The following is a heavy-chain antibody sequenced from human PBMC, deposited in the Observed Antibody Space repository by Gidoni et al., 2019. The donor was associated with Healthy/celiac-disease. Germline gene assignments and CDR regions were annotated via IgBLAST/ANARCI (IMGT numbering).Heavy chain of an antibody. V-gene: IGHV4-30-4*01. CDR3: ARVRDIVVVPAASWFDP. D-gene: IGHD2-2*01. CDR2: IYYSGST. CDR1: GGSISSGDYY. J-gene: IGHJ5*02. Sequence: QVQLQESGPGLVKPSQTLSLTCTVSGGSISSGDYYWSWIRQPPGKGLEWIGYIYYSGSTYYNPSLKSRVTISVDTSKNQFSLKLSSVTAADTAVYYCARVRDIVVVPAASWFDPWGQGTLVTVSS.